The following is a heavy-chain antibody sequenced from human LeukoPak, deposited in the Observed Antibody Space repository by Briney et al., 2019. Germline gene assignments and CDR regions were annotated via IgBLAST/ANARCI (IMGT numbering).Heavy chain of an antibody. CDR1: GFTFSSYG. CDR2: INHSGST. V-gene: IGHV4-34*01. CDR3: ARRRSYITMVRGVINNNWFDP. J-gene: IGHJ5*02. D-gene: IGHD3-10*01. Sequence: GSLRLSCAASGFTFSSYGMSWVRQPPGKGLEWIGEINHSGSTNYNPSLKSRVTISVDTSKNQFSLKLSSVTAADTAVYYCARRRSYITMVRGVINNNWFDPWGQGTLVTVSS.